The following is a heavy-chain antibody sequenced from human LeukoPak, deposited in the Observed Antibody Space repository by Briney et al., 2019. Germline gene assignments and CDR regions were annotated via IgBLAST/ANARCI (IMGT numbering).Heavy chain of an antibody. CDR3: AKGWYYGPRYFDL. CDR1: GFTFSSYA. Sequence: GGSLRLSCAASGFTFSSYAVTWVRQAPGKGQEWVSAISGTGGSTFYADSVKGRFTISRDNSKNTLYLQMNSLRADDTAVYYCAKGWYYGPRYFDLWGRGTLVTVSS. CDR2: ISGTGGST. V-gene: IGHV3-23*01. D-gene: IGHD3-10*01. J-gene: IGHJ2*01.